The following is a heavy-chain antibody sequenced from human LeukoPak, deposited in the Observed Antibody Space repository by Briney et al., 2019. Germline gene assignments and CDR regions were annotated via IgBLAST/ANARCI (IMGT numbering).Heavy chain of an antibody. J-gene: IGHJ3*02. CDR3: ARDSPPRPITMVRGVMLGAFDI. D-gene: IGHD3-10*01. CDR2: IIPIFGTA. V-gene: IGHV1-69*13. Sequence: ASVNVSCRASGGTLSSYAISWVRQAPGQGLEGRGGIIPIFGTANYAQKFQGRVTITADESTSTAYMELSSLRSEDTPVYYCARDSPPRPITMVRGVMLGAFDIWGQGTMVTVSS. CDR1: GGTLSSYA.